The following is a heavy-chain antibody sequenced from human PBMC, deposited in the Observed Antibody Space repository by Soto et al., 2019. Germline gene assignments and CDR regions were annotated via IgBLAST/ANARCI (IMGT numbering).Heavy chain of an antibody. J-gene: IGHJ5*02. V-gene: IGHV3-11*06. D-gene: IGHD2-8*01. CDR1: GFTFSYYY. CDR2: ISFGSSFT. CDR3: ARGLSSRILNYLEP. Sequence: PGGSLRLSCAASGFTFSYYYMTWLRQAPGKGPECISYISFGSSFTSYADSVEGRFTISRDNAKNTLYLPMNSLRVEDTAVYYCARGLSSRILNYLEPWGQGVLVTVSS.